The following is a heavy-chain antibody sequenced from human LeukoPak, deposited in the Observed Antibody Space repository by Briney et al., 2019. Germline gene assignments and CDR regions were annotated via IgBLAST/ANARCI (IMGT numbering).Heavy chain of an antibody. D-gene: IGHD5-18*01. J-gene: IGHJ4*02. CDR1: GGSISSYY. CDR3: ARVVDTAMVYYFDY. CDR2: IYYSGST. V-gene: IGHV4-59*01. Sequence: PSETLSLTCTVSGGSISSYYWSWIRQPPGKGLEWIGYIYYSGSTDYNPSLKSRVTISVDTSKNQFSLKLSSVTAADTAVYYCARVVDTAMVYYFDYWGQGTLVTVSS.